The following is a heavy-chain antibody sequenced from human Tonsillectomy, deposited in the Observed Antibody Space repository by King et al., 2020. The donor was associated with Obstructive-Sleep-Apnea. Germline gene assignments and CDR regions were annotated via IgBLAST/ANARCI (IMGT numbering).Heavy chain of an antibody. CDR1: GFTFSSYA. J-gene: IGHJ4*02. CDR2: IGGSGGTT. Sequence: VQLVESGGGSVQPGGSLRLSCVASGFTFSSYAMSWVRQAPGKGMEWVSVIGGSGGTTYYADSVTGRCTISRANVKNRLYLQMNNLRAEDTAVYYCAKADRWGYIGYDYLDYWGQGALITVSS. CDR3: AKADRWGYIGYDYLDY. D-gene: IGHD5-12*01. V-gene: IGHV3-23*04.